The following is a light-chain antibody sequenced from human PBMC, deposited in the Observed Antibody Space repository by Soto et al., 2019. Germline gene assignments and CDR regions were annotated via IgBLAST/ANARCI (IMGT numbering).Light chain of an antibody. CDR3: RQANSFPIP. J-gene: IGKJ5*01. CDR1: QGLSSW. V-gene: IGKV1D-12*01. CDR2: SGS. Sequence: DIQMTQSPSSVSASVGDRVTITCRASQGLSSWLAWYQQKPGKAPKLLIYSGSSLQSVVSSRFKGSGGGTDVTLTISSLQPEYLATYYCRQANSFPIPCGQGTRREIK.